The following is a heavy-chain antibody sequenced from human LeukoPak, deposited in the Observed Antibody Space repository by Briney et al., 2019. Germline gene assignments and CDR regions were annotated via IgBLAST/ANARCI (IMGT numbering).Heavy chain of an antibody. CDR2: ISSGGSTT. CDR1: GFTFSSYW. Sequence: GGSLRLSCAASGFTFSSYWMHWVRQVPGKGLVWVSRISSGGSTTDYAASVQGRFTISRDNAENTLYLQMNSLRAEDTAVYYCARDILAVEKNDYWGQGTLVTVSS. CDR3: ARDILAVEKNDY. J-gene: IGHJ4*02. V-gene: IGHV3-74*01. D-gene: IGHD2-15*01.